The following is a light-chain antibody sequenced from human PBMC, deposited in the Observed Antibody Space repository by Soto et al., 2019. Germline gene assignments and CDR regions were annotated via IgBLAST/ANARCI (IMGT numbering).Light chain of an antibody. CDR2: EVT. Sequence: QSVLTQPPSASGSPGQSVTISCTGTSSDVGGYKYVSWYQQHPGKAPKLIIYEVTKRPSGVPDRFSGSKSGNTASLTVSGLQAEDEADLYCSSYAGSNNWVFGGGTKLTVL. J-gene: IGLJ3*02. CDR1: SSDVGGYKY. V-gene: IGLV2-8*01. CDR3: SSYAGSNNWV.